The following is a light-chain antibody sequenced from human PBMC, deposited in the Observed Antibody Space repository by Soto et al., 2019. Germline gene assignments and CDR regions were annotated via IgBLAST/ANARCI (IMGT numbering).Light chain of an antibody. CDR2: GAS. J-gene: IGKJ1*01. CDR3: HQSKNWRK. V-gene: IGKV3-15*01. Sequence: EIVLPQSPGTLSLSPGQKSTLSCRPSQSVSTNLAWYQQKPGHAPVLLIYGASTRATGIPARFSGSGSGTDFTLTISSLQSEDLAVYYCHQSKNWRKFGQGTKVDI. CDR1: QSVSTN.